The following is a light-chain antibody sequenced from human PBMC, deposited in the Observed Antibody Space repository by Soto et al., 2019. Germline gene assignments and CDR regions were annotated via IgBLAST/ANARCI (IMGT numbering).Light chain of an antibody. V-gene: IGKV3-20*01. CDR2: RTS. CDR1: QSVSSSY. CDR3: QQYGNSPYT. J-gene: IGKJ2*01. Sequence: DIVLTQSPGTLSLSPGERATLSCRASQSVSSSYLVWYQQKPGQAPRLLIYRTSSRATGIPDRFSGSGSGTDFTLTISRLEPEYFAVYYCQQYGNSPYTCGQGTKLEIK.